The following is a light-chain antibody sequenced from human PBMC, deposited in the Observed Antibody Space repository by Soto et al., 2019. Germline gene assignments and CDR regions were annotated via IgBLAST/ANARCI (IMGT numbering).Light chain of an antibody. Sequence: EIVLTQSPGTLSLSAGERATLSCRASQSVSSSYVDWYQQKPGLAPSLLIYGASGRTTDIPDRFSGSGSGTAFSLTINTPEPEDFAVYYYQQYDNSPPFTFGQGTRLEIK. CDR3: QQYDNSPPFT. J-gene: IGKJ5*01. CDR1: QSVSSSY. CDR2: GAS. V-gene: IGKV3-20*01.